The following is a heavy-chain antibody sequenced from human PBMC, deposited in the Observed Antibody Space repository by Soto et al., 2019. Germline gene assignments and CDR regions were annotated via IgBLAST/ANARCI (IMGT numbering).Heavy chain of an antibody. J-gene: IGHJ6*02. D-gene: IGHD4-17*01. CDR3: ARVRPTDYVGNYNNGMDV. Sequence: QVQLVQSGAEVKKPGSSVKVSCKASGGTFNYDAITWVRQAPGQGLEWMGGIISIFNTANYAQKFQGRVTTTADESTSTAYMELTSLRSEDTALYYCARVRPTDYVGNYNNGMDVWGQGTTVTVSS. CDR1: GGTFNYDA. CDR2: IISIFNTA. V-gene: IGHV1-69*01.